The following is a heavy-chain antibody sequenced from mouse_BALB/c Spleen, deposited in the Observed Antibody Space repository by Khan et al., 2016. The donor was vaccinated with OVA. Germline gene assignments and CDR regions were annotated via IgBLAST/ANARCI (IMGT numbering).Heavy chain of an antibody. CDR3: ARDAGHY. D-gene: IGHD3-3*01. CDR1: GYTFPEYT. V-gene: IGHV1-22*01. J-gene: IGHJ4*01. CDR2: INPKTGDT. Sequence: EVQLQQSGPELVKPGASVKISCKTSGYTFPEYTVHWVKQSLGKSLDWIGFINPKTGDTAYNQKFKGRATLTVDKSSSTAYMEFRSLTSEDSAVYYCARDAGHYWGQGTSVTVAS.